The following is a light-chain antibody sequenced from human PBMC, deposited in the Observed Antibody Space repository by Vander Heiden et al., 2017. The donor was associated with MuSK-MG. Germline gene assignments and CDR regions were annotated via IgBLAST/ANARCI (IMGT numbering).Light chain of an antibody. CDR1: QSVSSY. J-gene: IGKJ5*01. Sequence: EIVLTQSPATLSLSPGERATLSCRASQSVSSYLAWYQQKPGQAPRLLIYDASNRATGIPARFSGSGSGTDFTLTISSRDPEDFAVYYCQQLSNWLGDTFGQWTQLEIK. CDR3: QQLSNWLGDT. CDR2: DAS. V-gene: IGKV3-11*01.